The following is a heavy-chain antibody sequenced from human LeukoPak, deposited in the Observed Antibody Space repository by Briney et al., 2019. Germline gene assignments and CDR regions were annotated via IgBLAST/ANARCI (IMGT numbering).Heavy chain of an antibody. CDR3: AREYSSGWHGAFDI. J-gene: IGHJ3*02. Sequence: PGGSLRLSCAASGFTFSSYSMNWVRQAPGKGLEWVSSISSSSSYMYYADSVKGRFTISRDNAKNSLYLQMNSLRAEDTAVYYCAREYSSGWHGAFDIWGQGTMVTVSS. CDR1: GFTFSSYS. V-gene: IGHV3-21*01. D-gene: IGHD6-19*01. CDR2: ISSSSSYM.